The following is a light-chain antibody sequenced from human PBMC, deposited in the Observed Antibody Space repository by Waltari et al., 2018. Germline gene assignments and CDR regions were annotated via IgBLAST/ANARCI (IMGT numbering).Light chain of an antibody. CDR3: CSYAGSNSWV. CDR1: RSDGGGYNY. CDR2: DVS. Sequence: QSALTQPRPVSGAPGQPVTITCTGTRSDGGGYNYCSWYQHHPGKAPKLMIYDVSKRPSGVPDRFSGSKSGNTASLTISGLQAEDEADYYCCSYAGSNSWVFGGGTKLTVL. V-gene: IGLV2-11*01. J-gene: IGLJ3*02.